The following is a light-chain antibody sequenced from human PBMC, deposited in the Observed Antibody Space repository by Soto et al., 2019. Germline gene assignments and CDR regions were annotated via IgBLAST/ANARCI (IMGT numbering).Light chain of an antibody. J-gene: IGLJ3*02. Sequence: QPVLTQSPSASASLGASVKLTCTLSSRHTNYAIAWHQQQPEKGPRFLMNLNSDGSHTKGDGIPDRFSGSSSGAQRYLIISSLQSEDEADYYCQTWDTGIRVFGGGPKLTVL. V-gene: IGLV4-69*01. CDR1: SRHTNYA. CDR2: LNSDGSH. CDR3: QTWDTGIRV.